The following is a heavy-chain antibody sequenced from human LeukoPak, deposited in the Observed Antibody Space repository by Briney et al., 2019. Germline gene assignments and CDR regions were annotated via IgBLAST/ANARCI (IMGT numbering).Heavy chain of an antibody. CDR1: GYSISSGYY. V-gene: IGHV4-38-2*02. CDR3: ARGCSSTSCYRADAFDI. CDR2: IYHSGST. Sequence: SETLSLTCTVSGYSISSGYYWGWIRQPPGKGLEWIGSIYHSGSTYYNPSLESRVTISVDTSKNQFSLKLSSVTAADTAVYYCARGCSSTSCYRADAFDIWGQGTMVTVSS. D-gene: IGHD2-2*02. J-gene: IGHJ3*02.